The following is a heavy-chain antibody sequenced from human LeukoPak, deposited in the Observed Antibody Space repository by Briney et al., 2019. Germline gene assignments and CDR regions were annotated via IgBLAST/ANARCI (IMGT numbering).Heavy chain of an antibody. CDR1: GFTFNNAW. J-gene: IGHJ5*02. Sequence: GGSLRLSCAACGFTFNNAWMTWVRQAPGKGLEWVSVIYTGGSTYYADSVKGRFTISRDNSKNTLYLQMNSLRDEDTAVYYCARGGTGTTAWFDPWGQGTLVTVSS. D-gene: IGHD1-1*01. V-gene: IGHV3-53*01. CDR2: IYTGGST. CDR3: ARGGTGTTAWFDP.